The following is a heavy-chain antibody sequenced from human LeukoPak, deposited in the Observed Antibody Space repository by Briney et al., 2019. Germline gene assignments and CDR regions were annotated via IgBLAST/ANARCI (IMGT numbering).Heavy chain of an antibody. CDR3: ARGLVEIGGSSSWYLLDWFDP. D-gene: IGHD6-13*01. CDR1: GYTFTSYD. CDR2: MNPNSGNT. V-gene: IGHV1-8*01. J-gene: IGHJ5*02. Sequence: ASVKVSCKASGYTFTSYDINWVRQATGQGLEWMGWMNPNSGNTGYAQKFQGRVTMTRNTSISTAYMELSSLRSEDTAVYYCARGLVEIGGSSSWYLLDWFDPWGQGTLVTVSS.